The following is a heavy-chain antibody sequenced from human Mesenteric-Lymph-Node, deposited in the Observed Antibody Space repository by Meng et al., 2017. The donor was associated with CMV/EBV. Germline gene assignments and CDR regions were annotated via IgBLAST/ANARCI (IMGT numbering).Heavy chain of an antibody. CDR3: AREPAEDFGVVPGDY. D-gene: IGHD3-3*01. J-gene: IGHJ4*02. Sequence: ASVKVSCKASGYTFTSYGISWVRQAPGQGLEWMGWISAYNGNTNYAQKLQGRVTMTTDTSTSTAYMELRSLRSDDTAVYYCAREPAEDFGVVPGDYWGQGTLVTVSS. CDR1: GYTFTSYG. V-gene: IGHV1-18*01. CDR2: ISAYNGNT.